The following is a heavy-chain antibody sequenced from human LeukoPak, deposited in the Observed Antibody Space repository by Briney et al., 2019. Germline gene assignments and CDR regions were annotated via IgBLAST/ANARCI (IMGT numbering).Heavy chain of an antibody. CDR3: AKDARTYYYGSGSYLHFDY. CDR2: ISGSGGST. D-gene: IGHD3-10*01. CDR1: GFTFSSYA. Sequence: QPGGSLRLSCAASGFTFSSYAMSWVRQAPGKGLEWVSAISGSGGSTYYADSVKGRFTISRDNSKNTLYLQMNSLRAEDTAVYYCAKDARTYYYGSGSYLHFDYWGQGTLVTVSS. V-gene: IGHV3-23*01. J-gene: IGHJ4*02.